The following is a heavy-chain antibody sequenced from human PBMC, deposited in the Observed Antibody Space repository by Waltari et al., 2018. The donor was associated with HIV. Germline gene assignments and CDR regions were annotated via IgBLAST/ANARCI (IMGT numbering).Heavy chain of an antibody. CDR1: GGSLSGHY. CDR2: ISQMGST. CDR3: ARGRRRTALPVRPSGGAFDL. Sequence: QERLQQWGAGLLKPSETLSLTCAVYGGSLSGHYWSWIRQPPGQGLEWIGEISQMGSTNDSPSLKSRVTMSVDTSKNQFSLKLTSVIASDTGLYYCARGRRRTALPVRPSGGAFDLWGQGTMVTVSS. J-gene: IGHJ3*01. V-gene: IGHV4-34*01. D-gene: IGHD6-6*01.